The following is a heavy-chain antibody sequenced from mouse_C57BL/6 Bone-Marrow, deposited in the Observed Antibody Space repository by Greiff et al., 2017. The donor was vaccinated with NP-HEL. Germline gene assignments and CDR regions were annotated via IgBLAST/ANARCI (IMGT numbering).Heavy chain of an antibody. CDR2: INPNNGGT. CDR1: GYTFTDYN. CDR3: ARRDYGSSLSYYAMDG. J-gene: IGHJ4*01. D-gene: IGHD1-1*01. V-gene: IGHV1-22*01. Sequence: VQLQQSGPELVKPGASVKMSCKASGYTFTDYNMHWVKQSHGQSLEWIGYINPNNGGTSYIQKFKGKATLTVNKSSSTAYLELRSLTSEDSAVYYCARRDYGSSLSYYAMDGWGQGTSVTVSS.